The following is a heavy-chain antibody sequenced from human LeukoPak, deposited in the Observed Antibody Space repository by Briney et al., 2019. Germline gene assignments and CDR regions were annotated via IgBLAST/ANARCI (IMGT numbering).Heavy chain of an antibody. V-gene: IGHV1-18*01. CDR2: ISAYNGNT. Sequence: GASVKVSCKAPGYTFTSYGISWVRQAPGQGLEWMGWISAYNGNTNYAQKLQGRVTMTTDTSTSTAYMELRSLRSDDTAVYYCAREGDIVVVPAALDYWGQGTLVTVSS. D-gene: IGHD2-2*01. CDR3: AREGDIVVVPAALDY. J-gene: IGHJ4*02. CDR1: GYTFTSYG.